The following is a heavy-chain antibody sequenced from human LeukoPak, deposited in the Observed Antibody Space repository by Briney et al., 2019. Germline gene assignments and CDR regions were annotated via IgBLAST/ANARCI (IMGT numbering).Heavy chain of an antibody. CDR2: INPNSGGT. CDR3: ARELAVAGGFDY. V-gene: IGHV1-2*06. Sequence: GASVKVSCKASGYTFTGYYVHWVRQAPGQGLEWMGRINPNSGGTNYAQKFQGRVTMTRDTSISTAYMELSRLRSDDTAVYYCARELAVAGGFDYWGQGTLVTVSS. D-gene: IGHD6-19*01. CDR1: GYTFTGYY. J-gene: IGHJ4*02.